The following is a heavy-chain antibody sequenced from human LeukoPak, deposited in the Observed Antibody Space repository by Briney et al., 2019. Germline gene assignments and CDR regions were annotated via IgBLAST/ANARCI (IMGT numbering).Heavy chain of an antibody. D-gene: IGHD2-2*01. V-gene: IGHV3-74*01. Sequence: GGSLRLSCAASGFTFSSYWMHWVRQAPGKGLVWVSRINSDGSSTSYADSVKGRFTISRDNAKNTLYLQTNSLRAEDTAVYYCARILRDEYCSSTSCYDFDYWGQGTLVTVSS. CDR2: INSDGSST. CDR1: GFTFSSYW. J-gene: IGHJ4*02. CDR3: ARILRDEYCSSTSCYDFDY.